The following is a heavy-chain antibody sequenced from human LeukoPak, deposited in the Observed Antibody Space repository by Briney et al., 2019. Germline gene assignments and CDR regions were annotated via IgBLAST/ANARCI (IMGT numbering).Heavy chain of an antibody. CDR2: FDPEDGET. Sequence: ASVKVSCKVSGYTLTELSMHWVRQAPGKGLEWMGGFDPEDGETIYAQKFQGRVTMTEDTSTDTAYMELSSLRSEDTAVYFCATDYYGSGSYSPQAFDTWGQGTMVTVSP. CDR1: GYTLTELS. CDR3: ATDYYGSGSYSPQAFDT. D-gene: IGHD3-10*01. J-gene: IGHJ3*02. V-gene: IGHV1-24*01.